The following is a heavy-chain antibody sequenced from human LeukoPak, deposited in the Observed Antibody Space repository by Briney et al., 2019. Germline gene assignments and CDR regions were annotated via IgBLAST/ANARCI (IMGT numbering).Heavy chain of an antibody. J-gene: IGHJ2*01. D-gene: IGHD3-10*01. CDR2: ICSGGST. V-gene: IGHV3-53*04. CDR1: GFTVSSNY. CDR3: ARARITMVRGGQRYFDL. Sequence: PGGSLRLSCAASGFTVSSNYMSWVRQAPRKGLEWVSVICSGGSTYYVDSVKGRFTISRHNSKNTLYLQMNSLRAEDTAVYYCARARITMVRGGQRYFDLWGRGTLVTVSS.